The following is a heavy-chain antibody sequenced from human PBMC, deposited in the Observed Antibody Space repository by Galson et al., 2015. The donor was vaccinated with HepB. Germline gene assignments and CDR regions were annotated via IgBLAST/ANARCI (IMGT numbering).Heavy chain of an antibody. V-gene: IGHV6-1*01. CDR2: AYYRSKWYT. CDR3: ARDSYDSSGYYYLLDY. D-gene: IGHD3-22*01. Sequence: CAISGDSVFSNSAAWNWIRQSPSRGLEWLGRAYYRSKWYTDYALSMRGRITINPDTSKNQFSLQVNSVTPEDTAVYYCARDSYDSSGYYYLLDYWGQGTLVTVSS. CDR1: GDSVFSNSAA. J-gene: IGHJ4*02.